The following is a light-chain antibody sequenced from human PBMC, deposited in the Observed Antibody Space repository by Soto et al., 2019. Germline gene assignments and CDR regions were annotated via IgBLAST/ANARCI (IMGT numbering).Light chain of an antibody. CDR3: HQRNK. J-gene: IGKJ5*01. V-gene: IGKV3-11*01. CDR2: DTS. CDR1: QFLSSY. Sequence: ELVLTQSPATLSLSPGERANLSCRASQFLSSYLAWYQQIPGQPPRLLIYDTSNRVTGIPARFSGSRSGTDFTLTISSLEPEDFAVYFCHQRNKFGQGTRLEIK.